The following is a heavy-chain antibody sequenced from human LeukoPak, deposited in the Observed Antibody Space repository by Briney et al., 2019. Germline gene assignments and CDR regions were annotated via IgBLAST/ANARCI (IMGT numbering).Heavy chain of an antibody. D-gene: IGHD2-2*01. CDR2: INPSGGST. CDR1: GYTFTSYY. V-gene: IGHV1-46*01. CDR3: ARDLTYCSSTSCYPHWFDP. J-gene: IGHJ5*02. Sequence: ASVKVSCKASGYTFTSYYMHWVRQAPGQGLEWTGIINPSGGSTSYAQKFQGRVTMTRDTSTSTVYMELSSLRSEDTAVYYCARDLTYCSSTSCYPHWFDPWGQGALVTVSS.